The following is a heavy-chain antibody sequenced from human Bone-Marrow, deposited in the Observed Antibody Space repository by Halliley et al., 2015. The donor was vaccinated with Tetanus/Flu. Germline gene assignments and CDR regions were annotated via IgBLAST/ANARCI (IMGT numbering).Heavy chain of an antibody. CDR2: IGTAGDT. Sequence: LGWVSVIGTAGDTYYPGSVKGRFTISRENAKNSLYLQMNSLRADDTAVYYCARGLYGSRFDYWGQGTLVTVSS. D-gene: IGHD2-15*01. V-gene: IGHV3-13*01. CDR3: ARGLYGSRFDY. J-gene: IGHJ4*02.